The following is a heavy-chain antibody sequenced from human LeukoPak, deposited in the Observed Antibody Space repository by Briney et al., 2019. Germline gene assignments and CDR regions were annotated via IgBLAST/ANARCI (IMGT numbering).Heavy chain of an antibody. CDR3: ARDPPRAAWVFDY. J-gene: IGHJ4*02. CDR2: ITSGGGTT. CDR1: GFTFSNYA. D-gene: IGHD6-25*01. Sequence: AGGSLRLSCAASGFTFSNYAMSWVRQAPGKALEWVSAITSGGGTTYYAGFVKGRFTISRDNSKNTLYLQMNSLRAEDTAVYYCARDPPRAAWVFDYWGQGTLVSVSS. V-gene: IGHV3-23*01.